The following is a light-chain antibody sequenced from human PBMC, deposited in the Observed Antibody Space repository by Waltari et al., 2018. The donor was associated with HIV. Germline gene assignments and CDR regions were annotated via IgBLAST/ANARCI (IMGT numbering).Light chain of an antibody. CDR2: DAS. J-gene: IGKJ3*01. CDR1: QDISIY. V-gene: IGKV1-33*01. Sequence: DIQLTQSPSSLSASVGDRVTITCQASQDISIYLNWYQQKPGKAPKLLISDASDLETGVPSRFSGSGSGSHFTFIISSLQPADIATYFCQQYDNAPVTFGPGTKVEIK. CDR3: QQYDNAPVT.